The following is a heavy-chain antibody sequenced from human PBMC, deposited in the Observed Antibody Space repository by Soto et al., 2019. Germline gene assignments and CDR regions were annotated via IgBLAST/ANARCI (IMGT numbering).Heavy chain of an antibody. CDR1: GGTFSSYS. CDR2: SIPNFGTA. J-gene: IGHJ4*02. CDR3: ARDGGRHSGGIDY. D-gene: IGHD1-26*01. Sequence: QVQLVQSGAEVKKPGSSVKVSCKASGGTFSSYSINWVRQAPGQGLEWMGESIPNFGTANYAQKFQGRVTITADESTSTAYMELSSLRSEDTAVYYCARDGGRHSGGIDYWGQGTLVNVSS. V-gene: IGHV1-69*01.